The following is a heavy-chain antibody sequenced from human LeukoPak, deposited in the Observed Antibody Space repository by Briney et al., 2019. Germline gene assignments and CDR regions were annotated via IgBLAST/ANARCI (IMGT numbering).Heavy chain of an antibody. CDR1: GFTFSSYA. J-gene: IGHJ4*02. Sequence: GGSLRLSCAASGFTFSSYATNWVRQAPGKGLEWVSAISGSGGSTYYADSVKGRFTISRDDSKNTLYLQMNSLRAEDTAVYYCARDPNWGSGYWGQGTLVTVSS. D-gene: IGHD7-27*01. V-gene: IGHV3-23*01. CDR2: ISGSGGST. CDR3: ARDPNWGSGY.